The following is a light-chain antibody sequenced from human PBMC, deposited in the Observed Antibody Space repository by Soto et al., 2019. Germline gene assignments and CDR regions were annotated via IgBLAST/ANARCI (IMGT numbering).Light chain of an antibody. CDR1: QRISSN. CDR3: QQYNSYYPMT. J-gene: IGKJ1*01. CDR2: GAS. V-gene: IGKV3-15*01. Sequence: EIVMTQSPATLSVSPGERATLSCRARQRISSNLAWYQQKPGQAPRLIIYGASTRATGIPARFSGSGSGTEFTLTIRSLQPDDFANYYCQQYNSYYPMTFGQGTKVDIK.